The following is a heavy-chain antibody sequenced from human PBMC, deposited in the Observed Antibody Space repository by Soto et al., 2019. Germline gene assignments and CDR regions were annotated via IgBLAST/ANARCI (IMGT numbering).Heavy chain of an antibody. J-gene: IGHJ5*01. CDR2: ITPYNGKT. CDR1: GYTFTNYD. CDR3: ARVVTGAVHRFDS. D-gene: IGHD3-16*02. V-gene: IGHV1-18*04. Sequence: GASVKVSCKTSGYTFTNYDVTWVRQAPGRGLEWMGWITPYNGKTHYAQHLQGRITLAIDTYTNTDYLDLTNLTSDETAMYYCARVVTGAVHRFDSWGLGNPVTVSS.